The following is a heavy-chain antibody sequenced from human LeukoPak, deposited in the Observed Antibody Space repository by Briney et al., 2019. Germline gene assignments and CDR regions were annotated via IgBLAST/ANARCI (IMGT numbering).Heavy chain of an antibody. CDR2: IGGVNDKK. D-gene: IGHD6-19*01. Sequence: GGSLRLSCAASGFTFSSYAMSWVRQAPGEGLEWVSGIGGVNDKKYYPESVKGRFTISRDNSRNTLYLQMDSLRAEDTAIYYCAKERSGGWPFDYWGHGTLVTVSS. J-gene: IGHJ4*01. CDR1: GFTFSSYA. CDR3: AKERSGGWPFDY. V-gene: IGHV3-23*01.